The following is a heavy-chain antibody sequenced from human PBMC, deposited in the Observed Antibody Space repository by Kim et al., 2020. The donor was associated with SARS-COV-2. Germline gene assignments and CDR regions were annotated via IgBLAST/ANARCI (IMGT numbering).Heavy chain of an antibody. CDR1: GYTFTSYA. CDR3: ARDYKPYYYDSSGYPTPYFDY. CDR2: INAGNGNT. D-gene: IGHD3-22*01. Sequence: ASVKVSCKASGYTFTSYAMHWVRQAPGQRLEWMGWINAGNGNTKYSQKFQGRVTITRDTSAITAYMELSSLRSEDTAVYYCARDYKPYYYDSSGYPTPYFDYWGQGTLVTVSS. V-gene: IGHV1-3*01. J-gene: IGHJ4*02.